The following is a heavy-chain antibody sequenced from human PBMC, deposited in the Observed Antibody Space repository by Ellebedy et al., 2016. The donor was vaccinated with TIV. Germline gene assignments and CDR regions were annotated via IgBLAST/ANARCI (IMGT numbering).Heavy chain of an antibody. D-gene: IGHD3-9*01. CDR2: IYYSGST. J-gene: IGHJ4*02. CDR1: GGSISSYY. Sequence: MPSETLSLTCTVSGGSISSYYWSWIRQPPGKGLEWVGYIYYSGSTNYNPYLMSRVTISVETYKNQFSLNLSSVTAADTAVYYCARQGMARFFDWTFVYWGQGILVTVSS. CDR3: ARQGMARFFDWTFVY. V-gene: IGHV4-59*08.